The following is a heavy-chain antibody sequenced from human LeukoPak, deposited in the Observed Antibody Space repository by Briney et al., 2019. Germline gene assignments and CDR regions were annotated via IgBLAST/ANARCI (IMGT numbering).Heavy chain of an antibody. V-gene: IGHV4-59*01. CDR2: IYSSGST. CDR3: ARAHSSSWYMDY. D-gene: IGHD6-13*01. CDR1: GGSISNYY. J-gene: IGHJ4*02. Sequence: PSETLSLTCTVSGGSISNYYWSWIRQPPGKGLEWIGYIYSSGSTNYNLSLKSRVTISVDTSKNQLSLRLNSVTAADAAVYYCARAHSSSWYMDYWGQGTLVTVS.